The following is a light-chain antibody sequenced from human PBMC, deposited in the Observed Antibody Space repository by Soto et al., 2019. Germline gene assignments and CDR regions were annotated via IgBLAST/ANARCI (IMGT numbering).Light chain of an antibody. V-gene: IGKV3-11*01. CDR3: QQYGSIPWT. CDR1: QSVGSQ. Sequence: EIVLTQSPATLSLSPGERATLSCRASQSVGSQLAWYQQKPGQAPRLLIFDASNRATGIPARFSGSGSGTDFTLTISRLEPEDFAVYYCQQYGSIPWTFGQGTKVDIK. CDR2: DAS. J-gene: IGKJ1*01.